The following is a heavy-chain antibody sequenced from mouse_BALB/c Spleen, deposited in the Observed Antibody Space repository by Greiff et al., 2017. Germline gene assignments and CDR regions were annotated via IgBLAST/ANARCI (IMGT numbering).Heavy chain of an antibody. V-gene: IGHV2-5*01. CDR3: AKKNRYDENAMDY. J-gene: IGHJ4*01. Sequence: QVQLQQSGPGLVQPSQSLSITCTVSGFSLTSYGVHWVRQSPGKGLEWLGVIWRGGSTDYNAAFMSRLSITKDNSKSQVFFKMNSLQADDTAIYYCAKKNRYDENAMDYWGQGTSVTVSS. CDR2: IWRGGST. CDR1: GFSLTSYG. D-gene: IGHD2-14*01.